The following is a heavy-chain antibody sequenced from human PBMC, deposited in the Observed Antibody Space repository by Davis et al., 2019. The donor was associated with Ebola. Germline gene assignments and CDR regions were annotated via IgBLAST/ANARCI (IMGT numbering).Heavy chain of an antibody. J-gene: IGHJ6*02. D-gene: IGHD3-3*01. Sequence: MPSETLSLTCTVSGGSISTYYWSWIRQPPGKGLEWIGPIYYSGSPNYKSSLKSRVTISVDTSKNQFSLKLSSVTAADTAVYYCARVPRSYDFWSGRYSYHGVDVWGQGTTVTVS. CDR1: GGSISTYY. CDR3: ARVPRSYDFWSGRYSYHGVDV. CDR2: IYYSGSP. V-gene: IGHV4-59*01.